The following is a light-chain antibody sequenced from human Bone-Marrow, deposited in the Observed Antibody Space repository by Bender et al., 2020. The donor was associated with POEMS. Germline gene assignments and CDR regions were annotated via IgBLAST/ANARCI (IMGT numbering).Light chain of an antibody. Sequence: AARITCSGEALTKEYSYWYQQKAGQAPVLVIYKDNERPSGVPERFAGSTSGTMAMLTISGVQAEDEADYYCQSADSSETYWVFGGGTKLTV. J-gene: IGLJ3*02. CDR3: QSADSSETYWV. CDR1: ALTKEY. V-gene: IGLV3-25*03. CDR2: KDN.